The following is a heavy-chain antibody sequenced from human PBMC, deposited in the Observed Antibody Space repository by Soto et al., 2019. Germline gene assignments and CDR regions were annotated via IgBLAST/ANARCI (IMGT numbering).Heavy chain of an antibody. V-gene: IGHV1-69*13. CDR2: IIPIFGTA. D-gene: IGHD5-12*01. Sequence: SVKVSFKASGGTFSSYAISWVRQAPGQGLEWMGGIIPIFGTANYAQKFQGRVTITADESTSTAYMELSSLRSEDTAVYYCASGAGRDGYNLLDYWGQGTLVTVSS. J-gene: IGHJ4*02. CDR3: ASGAGRDGYNLLDY. CDR1: GGTFSSYA.